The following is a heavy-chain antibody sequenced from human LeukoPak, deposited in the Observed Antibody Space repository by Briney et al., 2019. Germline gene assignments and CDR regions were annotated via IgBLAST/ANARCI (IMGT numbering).Heavy chain of an antibody. J-gene: IGHJ4*02. Sequence: GGSLRLSCAASGFTFSSYAMHWVRQAPGKWLDWVAVILYDGSNKYYGDSVKGRFTISRDNSKNTLYLQVNSLRDEDTAVYYCARDSGAGRRSGYYNYWGQGTLVTVSS. V-gene: IGHV3-30-3*01. CDR1: GFTFSSYA. CDR3: ARDSGAGRRSGYYNY. CDR2: ILYDGSNK. D-gene: IGHD3-22*01.